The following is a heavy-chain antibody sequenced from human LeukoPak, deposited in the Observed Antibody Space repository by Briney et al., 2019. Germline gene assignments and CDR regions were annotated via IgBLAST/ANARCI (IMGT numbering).Heavy chain of an antibody. Sequence: GGSLRLSCAASGFTFSSYSMNWVRQAPGKGLEWVSSISSSSSYIYYADSVKGRFTISRDNAKNSLYLQMNSLRAEDTAVYYCARIWATDTAMATVWGQGTTVTVSS. J-gene: IGHJ6*02. CDR1: GFTFSSYS. CDR2: ISSSSSYI. D-gene: IGHD5-18*01. V-gene: IGHV3-21*04. CDR3: ARIWATDTAMATV.